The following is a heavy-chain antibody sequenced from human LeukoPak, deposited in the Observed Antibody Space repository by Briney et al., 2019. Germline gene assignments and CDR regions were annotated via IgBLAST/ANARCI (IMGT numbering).Heavy chain of an antibody. V-gene: IGHV3-7*01. CDR1: GFTFSSYW. J-gene: IGHJ6*03. Sequence: PGGSLRLSCAASGFTFSSYWMSWVRQAPGKGLEWVANIKQDGSEKYYVDSVKGRFTISRDNAKNSLYLQMNSLRADDTAVYYCARDSTRYYYDSSGYTDYYYYMDVWGKGTTVTISS. D-gene: IGHD3-22*01. CDR3: ARDSTRYYYDSSGYTDYYYYMDV. CDR2: IKQDGSEK.